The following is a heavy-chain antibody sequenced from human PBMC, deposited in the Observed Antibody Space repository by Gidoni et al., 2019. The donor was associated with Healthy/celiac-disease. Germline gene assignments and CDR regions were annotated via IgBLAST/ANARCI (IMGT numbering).Heavy chain of an antibody. J-gene: IGHJ4*02. CDR3: ASRPPLRRDGYNYELGLVY. D-gene: IGHD5-12*01. CDR1: GGTFSSYA. V-gene: IGHV1-69*01. Sequence: QVQLVQSGAEVKKPGSSVKVSCKASGGTFSSYAISWVRQAPGQGLEWMGGIIPIGGTANYAQKYQGRVTITADESTSTADMELSSLRSEDTAVYYCASRPPLRRDGYNYELGLVYWGQGTLVTVSS. CDR2: IIPIGGTA.